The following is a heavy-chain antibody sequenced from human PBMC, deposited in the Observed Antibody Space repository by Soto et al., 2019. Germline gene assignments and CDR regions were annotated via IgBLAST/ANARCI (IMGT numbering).Heavy chain of an antibody. CDR2: INGGGGTI. Sequence: GSLRLSCAASGIRFSDYYMSWIRQAPGKGLEWVSYINGGGGTIYYADSVRGRFTISRDNAKNTLYLQMNSLRAEDTAVYYCAADPTMRGYFRFGPWGQGTQVTVSS. V-gene: IGHV3-11*01. J-gene: IGHJ5*02. CDR1: GIRFSDYY. D-gene: IGHD3-3*01. CDR3: AADPTMRGYFRFGP.